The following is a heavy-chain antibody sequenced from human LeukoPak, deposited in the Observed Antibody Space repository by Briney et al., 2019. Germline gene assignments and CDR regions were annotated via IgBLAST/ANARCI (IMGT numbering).Heavy chain of an antibody. V-gene: IGHV3-73*01. D-gene: IGHD3-3*01. J-gene: IGHJ4*02. CDR1: GFTFSGSA. CDR3: TRLDFWSGYYDY. CDR2: IRSKANSYAT. Sequence: GGSLKLSCAASGFTFSGSAMHWVRQASGKGLEWVGRIRSKANSYATAYAASVKGRFAISRDDSKNTAYLQMNSLKTEDTAVYYCTRLDFWSGYYDYWGQGTLVTVSS.